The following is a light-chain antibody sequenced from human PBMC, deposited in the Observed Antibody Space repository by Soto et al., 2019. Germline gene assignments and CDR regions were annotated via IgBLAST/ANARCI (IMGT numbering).Light chain of an antibody. CDR3: TSFTSRHTYV. CDR1: SSDVGGSNF. J-gene: IGLJ1*01. CDR2: DVA. V-gene: IGLV2-14*03. Sequence: QSVLTQPASVSDSPGQSITISCTGTSSDVGGSNFVSWYQQHPGKPPKLIIYDVANRPSGVSNRFSGSKSGSTASLIISRLQTEDEADYYCTSFTSRHTYVFGTGTKVTVL.